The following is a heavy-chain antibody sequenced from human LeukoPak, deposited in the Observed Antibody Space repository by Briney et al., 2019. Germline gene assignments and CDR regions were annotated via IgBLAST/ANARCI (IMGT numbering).Heavy chain of an antibody. CDR3: ARDCSSTSCRFDAFDI. J-gene: IGHJ3*02. CDR1: GYTFTSYD. CDR2: MNPSSGNT. D-gene: IGHD2-2*01. V-gene: IGHV1-8*01. Sequence: ASVKVSCKASGYTFTSYDINWVRQATGQGLEWMGWMNPSSGNTGYAQKFQGRVTMTRNTSISTAYMELSSLRSEDTAVYYCARDCSSTSCRFDAFDIWGQGTMVTVSS.